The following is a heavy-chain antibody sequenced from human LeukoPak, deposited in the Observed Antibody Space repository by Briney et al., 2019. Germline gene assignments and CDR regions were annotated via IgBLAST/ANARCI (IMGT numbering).Heavy chain of an antibody. CDR3: TRDMQGSRLYLVGSQND. D-gene: IGHD1-26*01. CDR2: ISSSGNTT. CDR1: GFTFSDYY. V-gene: IGHV3-11*04. J-gene: IGHJ4*02. Sequence: GGSLRLSCAASGFTFSDYYMSWIRQAPGKGLECVSYISSSGNTTYHADSVKGRFTISRDNAKNSLYLQMSSLRAEDSALYYCTRDMQGSRLYLVGSQNDWGQGTLVTVSS.